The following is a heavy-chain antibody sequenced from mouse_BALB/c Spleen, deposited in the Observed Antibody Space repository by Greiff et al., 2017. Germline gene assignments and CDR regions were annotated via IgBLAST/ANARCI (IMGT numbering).Heavy chain of an antibody. CDR1: GYAFTNYL. CDR3: ARGGLRTPFAY. CDR2: INPGSGGT. D-gene: IGHD1-1*01. Sequence: QVQLKQSGAELVRPGTSVKVSCKASGYAFTNYLIEWVKQRPGQGLEWIGVINPGSGGTNYNEKFKGKATLTADKSSSTAYMQLSSLTSDDSAVYFCARGGLRTPFAYWGQGTLVTVSA. J-gene: IGHJ3*01. V-gene: IGHV1-54*01.